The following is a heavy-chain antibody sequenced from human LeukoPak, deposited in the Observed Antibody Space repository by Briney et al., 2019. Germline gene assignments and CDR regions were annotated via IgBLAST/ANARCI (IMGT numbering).Heavy chain of an antibody. V-gene: IGHV1-2*02. CDR3: ATFDIVVVPAADSPFDP. CDR2: LNPNSGGT. CDR1: GYTFTGYY. D-gene: IGHD2-2*01. Sequence: ASVKFSCKASGYTFTGYYMHWVRPAPGQGLEWMGWLNPNSGGTNYAQKFQGRVTMTRDTSISTAYMELSRLRSDDTAVYYCATFDIVVVPAADSPFDPWGQGTLVTVSS. J-gene: IGHJ5*02.